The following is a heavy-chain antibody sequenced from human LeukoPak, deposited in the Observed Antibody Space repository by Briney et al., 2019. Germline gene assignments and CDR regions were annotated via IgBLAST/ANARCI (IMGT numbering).Heavy chain of an antibody. CDR2: IWYDGNNK. J-gene: IGHJ6*02. CDR1: GFTFTNHG. V-gene: IGHV3-33*01. CDR3: VRDSGWGGMDA. Sequence: GGSLRLSCVTSGFTFTNHGMHWVRQAPGKGLEWVAVIWYDGNNKFCGDSVKGRVTISRDDSRNSVYLQTKSLRADDTAVYYCVRDSGWGGMDAWGQGTRVSVFS. D-gene: IGHD3-16*01.